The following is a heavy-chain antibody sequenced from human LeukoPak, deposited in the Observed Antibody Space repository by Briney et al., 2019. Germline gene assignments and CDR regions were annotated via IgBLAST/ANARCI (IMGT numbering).Heavy chain of an antibody. D-gene: IGHD2-21*01. CDR1: GCIFSTYG. J-gene: IGHJ4*02. CDR3: TKDRAYGQFLWGNDY. V-gene: IGHV3-30*02. Sequence: GGSLRLSCAASGCIFSTYGMHWVRQAPGKGLEWVAFIRNDGSDKYYGVSVKGRFTISRDNSKNTMYLQMNSLRPEDTALYYCTKDRAYGQFLWGNDYWGQGILVTVSS. CDR2: IRNDGSDK.